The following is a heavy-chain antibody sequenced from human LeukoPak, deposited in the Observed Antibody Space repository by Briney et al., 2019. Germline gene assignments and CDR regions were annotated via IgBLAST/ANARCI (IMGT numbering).Heavy chain of an antibody. CDR1: GGSFDSYY. D-gene: IGHD3-22*01. CDR2: VSPRGGA. Sequence: SETLSLTCAVYGGSFDSYYWTWIRQSPGKGLEWIGEVSPRGGANYNPSLKSRVTISIDTSKNRFSLRLTSVTAADTAVYYCARVRFYDTTGSSTSYYLDYWGQGALVTVSS. V-gene: IGHV4-34*01. J-gene: IGHJ4*02. CDR3: ARVRFYDTTGSSTSYYLDY.